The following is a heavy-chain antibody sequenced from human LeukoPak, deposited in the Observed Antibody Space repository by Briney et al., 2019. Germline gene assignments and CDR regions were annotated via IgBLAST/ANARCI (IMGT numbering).Heavy chain of an antibody. V-gene: IGHV3-53*01. J-gene: IGHJ4*02. CDR2: IYSGGST. CDR1: GFTVSSNY. Sequence: GGSLRLSCAASGFTVSSNYMSWVRQAPGKGLEWVSVIYSGGSTYYADSVKGRFTISRDNSKNTLYLQMNSLRAEDTAVYYCARVKNHRGIAVAGSDYWGQGTLVTVSS. D-gene: IGHD6-13*01. CDR3: ARVKNHRGIAVAGSDY.